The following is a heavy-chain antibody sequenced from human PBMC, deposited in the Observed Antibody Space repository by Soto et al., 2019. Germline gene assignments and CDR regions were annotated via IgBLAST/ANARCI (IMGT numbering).Heavy chain of an antibody. CDR2: ISSSSSYI. CDR3: AREQIEYSSSDFDY. Sequence: PGGSLRLSCAASGFTFSSYSMNWVRQAPGKGLEWVSSISSSSSYIYYADSVKGRFTISRDNAKNSLYLQMNSLRAEDTAVYCCAREQIEYSSSDFDYWGQGTLVTISS. V-gene: IGHV3-21*01. CDR1: GFTFSSYS. J-gene: IGHJ4*02. D-gene: IGHD6-6*01.